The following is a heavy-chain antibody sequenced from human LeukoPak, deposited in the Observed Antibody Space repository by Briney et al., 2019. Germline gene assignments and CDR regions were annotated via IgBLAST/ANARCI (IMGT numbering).Heavy chain of an antibody. CDR1: GYTLTELS. CDR3: AAFYDSSGYYGVY. J-gene: IGHJ4*02. CDR2: FDPEDGET. Sequence: ASVKVSCKVSGYTLTELSMHWVRQAPGKGLEWMGGFDPEDGETIYAQKFQGRVTMTRDTSISTAYMELSRLRSDDTAVYYCAAFYDSSGYYGVYWGQGTLVTVSS. V-gene: IGHV1-24*01. D-gene: IGHD3-22*01.